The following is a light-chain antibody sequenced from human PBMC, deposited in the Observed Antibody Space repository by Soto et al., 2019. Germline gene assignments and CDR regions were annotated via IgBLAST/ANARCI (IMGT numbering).Light chain of an antibody. Sequence: EIVMTQSPATLSVSPGERASLSCRASQSVSSNLAWYQQKPGQAPRLLIYGASTRAAGIPARFSRSGSGTEFTLTISSLQCEDFAVYCGQEYNNWGTFGQGTKVEIK. CDR3: QEYNNWGT. V-gene: IGKV3-15*01. CDR2: GAS. J-gene: IGKJ1*01. CDR1: QSVSSN.